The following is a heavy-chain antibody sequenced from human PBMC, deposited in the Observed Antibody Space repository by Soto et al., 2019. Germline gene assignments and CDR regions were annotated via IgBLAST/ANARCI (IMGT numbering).Heavy chain of an antibody. V-gene: IGHV3-30*18. D-gene: IGHD6-19*01. CDR2: ISNDGSNK. Sequence: GGSLRLSCAASGFTFSSYGIHWVRQAPGKGLEWVAVISNDGSNKYYADSVKGRFTISRDNSKNTLYLQMNSLRTEDTAVYYCAKEIAVADQFDYWGQGTQVTVSS. J-gene: IGHJ4*02. CDR1: GFTFSSYG. CDR3: AKEIAVADQFDY.